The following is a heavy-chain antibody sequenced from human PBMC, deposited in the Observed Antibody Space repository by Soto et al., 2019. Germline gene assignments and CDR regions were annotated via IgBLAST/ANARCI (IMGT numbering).Heavy chain of an antibody. V-gene: IGHV1-18*01. J-gene: IGHJ3*02. D-gene: IGHD3-16*01. CDR3: TRAADRFECVWGRNDAFDI. CDR1: GFRFAEFG. CDR2: SRADNNHP. Sequence: QVQLLQSGPEVKKPGASVRVSCQAFGFRFAEFGISWVRQAPGQGLEWEGRSRADNNHPNYAKSLQGRINVTADTSTTTAYLELTSLRSDDTAVYYCTRAADRFECVWGRNDAFDIWGQGTLVIVTS.